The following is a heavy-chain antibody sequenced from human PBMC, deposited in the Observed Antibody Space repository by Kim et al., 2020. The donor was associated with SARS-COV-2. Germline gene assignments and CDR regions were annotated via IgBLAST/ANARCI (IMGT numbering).Heavy chain of an antibody. Sequence: SVKVSCKASGGTFSSYTISWVRQAPGQGLEWMGRIIPILGIANYAQKFQGRVTITADKSTSTAYMELSSLISEDTAVYYCASVKSKKYSSSSLPFDYLGQRSLVTVSS. CDR2: IIPILGIA. CDR3: ASVKSKKYSSSSLPFDY. D-gene: IGHD6-6*01. J-gene: IGHJ4*02. V-gene: IGHV1-69*02. CDR1: GGTFSSYT.